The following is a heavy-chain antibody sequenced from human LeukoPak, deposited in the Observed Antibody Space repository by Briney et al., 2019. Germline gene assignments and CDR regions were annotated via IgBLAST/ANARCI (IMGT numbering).Heavy chain of an antibody. Sequence: SETLSLTCTVSGGSISSYYWSWIRQPPGKGLEWIGYIYYSGSTNYNPSLKSRVTISVDTSKNQFSLKLSSVTAADTAVYYCARTGYSCGPGPYYFDYWGQGTLVTVSS. CDR1: GGSISSYY. D-gene: IGHD5-18*01. CDR2: IYYSGST. V-gene: IGHV4-59*01. J-gene: IGHJ4*02. CDR3: ARTGYSCGPGPYYFDY.